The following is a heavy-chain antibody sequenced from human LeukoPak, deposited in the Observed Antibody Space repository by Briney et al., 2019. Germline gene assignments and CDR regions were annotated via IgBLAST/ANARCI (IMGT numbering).Heavy chain of an antibody. V-gene: IGHV5-51*01. Sequence: GESLQISCKGSGCSFTSYWIAWVRQMPGKGLEWMGIIYPADSDIRYSPSFQGQVTISADKSISTAYLQWNSLKASDTAMYYCARQEYCSGASCYTWFDPWGQGTLVTVSS. D-gene: IGHD2-15*01. CDR3: ARQEYCSGASCYTWFDP. CDR2: IYPADSDI. J-gene: IGHJ5*02. CDR1: GCSFTSYW.